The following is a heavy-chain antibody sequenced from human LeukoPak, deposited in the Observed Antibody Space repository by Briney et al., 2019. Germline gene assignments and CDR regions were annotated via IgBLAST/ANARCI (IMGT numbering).Heavy chain of an antibody. CDR3: AIEAWQQLVPGY. Sequence: PGGSLRLSCAASGFTFSSYSMDWVRQAPGKGLEWVSYISTSSSTIYYADPVKGRFTISRDNAKNSLYLQMNSLRDEDTAMHYCAIEAWQQLVPGYWGQGTLVTVSS. CDR2: ISTSSSTI. CDR1: GFTFSSYS. D-gene: IGHD6-13*01. V-gene: IGHV3-48*02. J-gene: IGHJ4*02.